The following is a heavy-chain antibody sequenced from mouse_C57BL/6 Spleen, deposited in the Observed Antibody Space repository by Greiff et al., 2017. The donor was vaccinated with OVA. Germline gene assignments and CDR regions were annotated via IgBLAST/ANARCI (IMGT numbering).Heavy chain of an antibody. D-gene: IGHD2-2*01. CDR1: GFNIKDYY. J-gene: IGHJ2*01. CDR3: TWYGYDYFDY. CDR2: IDPEDGDT. V-gene: IGHV14-1*01. Sequence: VHVKQSGAELVRPGASVKLSCTASGFNIKDYYMHWVKQRPEQGLEWIGRIDPEDGDTEYAPKFQGKATMTADTSSNTAYLQLSSLTSEDTAVYYCTWYGYDYFDYWGQGTTLTVSS.